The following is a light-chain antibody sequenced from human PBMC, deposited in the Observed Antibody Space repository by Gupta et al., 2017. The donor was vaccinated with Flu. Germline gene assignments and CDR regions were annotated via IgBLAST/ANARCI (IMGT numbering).Light chain of an antibody. CDR1: SSNIGSNP. CDR3: AAWDDSLNGHYV. J-gene: IGLJ1*01. V-gene: IGLV1-44*01. CDR2: GNS. Sequence: QSMLAQPPSASETPGQRVTISCSGSSSNIGSNPANWYQQVPGTAPKLLIYGNSQRPSGVPDRFSGSKSGTSASLAISGLQSEDEADYYCAAWDDSLNGHYVFGTGTKVTVL.